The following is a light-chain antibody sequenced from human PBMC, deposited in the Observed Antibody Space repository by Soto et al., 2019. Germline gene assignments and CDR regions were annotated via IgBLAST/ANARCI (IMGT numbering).Light chain of an antibody. Sequence: QSVLTQPPSVSGAPGQRVTISCTGTSSNIGTPWPVHWYQQLPGTAPKLLIYDNTNRPSGVPDRFSGSKSGTSASLAITGLPAEDEADYYGQSYDNSLRAWVFGGGTQLTV. J-gene: IGLJ3*02. CDR1: SSNIGTPWP. V-gene: IGLV1-40*01. CDR3: QSYDNSLRAWV. CDR2: DNT.